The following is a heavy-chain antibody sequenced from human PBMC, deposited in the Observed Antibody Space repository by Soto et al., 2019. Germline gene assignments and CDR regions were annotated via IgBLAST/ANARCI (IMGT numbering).Heavy chain of an antibody. CDR1: EYTFTDYF. D-gene: IGHD2-15*01. V-gene: IGHV1-46*04. CDR3: IVAEWGMRYFDD. Sequence: QVQLVQSGAEVKKPGASVKLSCQASEYTFTDYFIHWVRQAPGQGLEWMGLINLVGTTTTYAQKLQGRLTIIRASPTRTAYMELSSLRSEDTAVYYCIVAEWGMRYFDDWGQGTLVSVSS. J-gene: IGHJ4*02. CDR2: INLVGTTT.